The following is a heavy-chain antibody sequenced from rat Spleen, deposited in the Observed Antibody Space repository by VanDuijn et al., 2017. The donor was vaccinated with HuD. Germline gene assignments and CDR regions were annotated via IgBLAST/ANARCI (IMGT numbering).Heavy chain of an antibody. CDR1: GFTFNNYW. J-gene: IGHJ1*01. CDR3: VRQGYLRDWYFDF. V-gene: IGHV5-7*01. CDR2: ISYDGSTT. D-gene: IGHD2-5*01. Sequence: EVQLVESGGGLVQPGRSLKLSCVASGFTFNNYWMTWIRQAPKKGLEWVATISYDGSTTYYRDSVKGRFTISRDDGKSTLYLEMDSLRSEDMATYYCVRQGYLRDWYFDFWGPGTMVTVSS.